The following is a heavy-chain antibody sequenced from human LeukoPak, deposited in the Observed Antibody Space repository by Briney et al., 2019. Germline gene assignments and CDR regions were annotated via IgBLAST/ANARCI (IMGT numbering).Heavy chain of an antibody. CDR3: ASRDGYNNFDY. V-gene: IGHV1-2*06. CDR2: INPNSGGT. Sequence: ASVKVSCKASGYTLTAYYIYWVRQAPGQGLEWMGRINPNSGGTDYAQNFQGRVTMTRDTSISTAYMELSSLRSEDTAVYYCASRDGYNNFDYWGQGTLVTVSS. D-gene: IGHD5-24*01. J-gene: IGHJ4*02. CDR1: GYTLTAYY.